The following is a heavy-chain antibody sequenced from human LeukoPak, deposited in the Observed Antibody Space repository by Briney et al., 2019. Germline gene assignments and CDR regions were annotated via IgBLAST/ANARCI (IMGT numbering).Heavy chain of an antibody. Sequence: PGGSLRLSCAASGFTFSSYAMSWVRQAPGKGLEWVSGIRGSGDSTYYADSVKGRFTISRDNSKNTLYLQMNSLRAEDTAVFYCAKDRLKSYSVGYFPFDYWGQGTLVTVSS. CDR3: AKDRLKSYSVGYFPFDY. V-gene: IGHV3-23*01. J-gene: IGHJ4*02. CDR1: GFTFSSYA. CDR2: IRGSGDST. D-gene: IGHD1-26*01.